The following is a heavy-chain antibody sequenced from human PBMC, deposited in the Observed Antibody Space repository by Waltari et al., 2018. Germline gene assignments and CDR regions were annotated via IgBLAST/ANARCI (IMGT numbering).Heavy chain of an antibody. CDR2: ISYDGSNK. V-gene: IGHV3-30-3*01. CDR1: GFPFSRYP. J-gene: IGHJ5*02. D-gene: IGHD3-16*01. CDR3: ARGGWFDP. Sequence: QVPLVASGGGVVQPGRSLRLSCSASGFPFSRYPLHWVRQAPGKGLEWVAVISYDGSNKYYADSVKGRFTISRDNSKNTLYLQMNSLRAEDTAVYYCARGGWFDPWGQGTLVTVSS.